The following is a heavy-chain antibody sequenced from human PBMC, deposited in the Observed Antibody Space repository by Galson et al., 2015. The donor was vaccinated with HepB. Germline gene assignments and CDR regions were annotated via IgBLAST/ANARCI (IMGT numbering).Heavy chain of an antibody. V-gene: IGHV4-34*01. Sequence: ETLSLTCAVYGGSFSGYYWTWIRQPPGKGREWLGEINHSGTTHYNPSLKSRLTISADTSKKRFPLIVRSVTAAETAVYYCARASGVAVTGTRHHRHYYMDVWGKGTTVTVS. J-gene: IGHJ6*03. D-gene: IGHD6-25*01. CDR3: ARASGVAVTGTRHHRHYYMDV. CDR2: INHSGTT. CDR1: GGSFSGYY.